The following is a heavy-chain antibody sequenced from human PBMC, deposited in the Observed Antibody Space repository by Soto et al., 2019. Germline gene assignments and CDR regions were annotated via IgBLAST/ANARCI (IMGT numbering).Heavy chain of an antibody. Sequence: PSETLSLTCAVSGYSISSGYYWGWIRQPPGKGLEWIGSIYHSGSTYYNPPLKSRVTISVDTSKNQFSLKLSSVTAADTAVYYCARNLGFLEWLLVWLDPWGQGTLVTVSS. D-gene: IGHD3-3*01. CDR3: ARNLGFLEWLLVWLDP. J-gene: IGHJ5*02. V-gene: IGHV4-38-2*01. CDR2: IYHSGST. CDR1: GYSISSGYY.